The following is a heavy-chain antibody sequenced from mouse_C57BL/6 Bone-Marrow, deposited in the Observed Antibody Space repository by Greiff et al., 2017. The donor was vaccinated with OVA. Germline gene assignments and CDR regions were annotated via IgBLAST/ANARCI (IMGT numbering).Heavy chain of an antibody. Sequence: EVQLQQSGPELVKPGASVKISCKASGYTFTDYYMNWVKQSHGKSLEWIGDINPNNGGTSYNQKFKGKATLTVDKSSSTAYMELRSLTSEDSAVYYCARREGVAYWGQGTLVTVSA. J-gene: IGHJ3*01. V-gene: IGHV1-26*01. CDR3: ARREGVAY. CDR1: GYTFTDYY. CDR2: INPNNGGT.